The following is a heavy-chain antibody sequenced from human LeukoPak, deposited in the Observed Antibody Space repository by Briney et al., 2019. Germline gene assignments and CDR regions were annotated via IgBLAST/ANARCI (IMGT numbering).Heavy chain of an antibody. D-gene: IGHD4-23*01. CDR1: GFTFTTHW. V-gene: IGHV3-74*01. J-gene: IGHJ6*03. CDR2: IKPDGSDT. CDR3: ARDPRLVRTYSDYYYMDV. Sequence: GGSLRLSCGASGFTFTTHWIHWVRQAPGKGLVWVSRIKPDGSDTNYADSVKGRITISRDNARNSLYLQMNSLRAEDTAVYYCARDPRLVRTYSDYYYMDVWGKGTTVTVSS.